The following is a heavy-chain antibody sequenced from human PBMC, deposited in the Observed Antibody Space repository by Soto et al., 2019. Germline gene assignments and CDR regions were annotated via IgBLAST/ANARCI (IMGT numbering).Heavy chain of an antibody. J-gene: IGHJ4*02. Sequence: QVQLVESGGGVVQPGRSLRLSCAASGFTFSSYGMHWVRQAPGKGLEWVAVISYDGSNKYYADSVKGRFTISRDNSKNTLYLQMNSLRAEDTAVYYCAKESLVHFMEHYFDYWGQGTLVTVSS. V-gene: IGHV3-30*18. CDR2: ISYDGSNK. CDR3: AKESLVHFMEHYFDY. CDR1: GFTFSSYG. D-gene: IGHD6-13*01.